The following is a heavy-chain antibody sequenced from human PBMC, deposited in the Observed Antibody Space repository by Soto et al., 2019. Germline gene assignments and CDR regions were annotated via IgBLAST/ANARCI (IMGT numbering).Heavy chain of an antibody. CDR1: GGSISSSNW. V-gene: IGHV4-4*02. Sequence: SETLSLTCAVSGGSISSSNWWSWVRQPPGKGLEWIGEIYHSGSTNYNPSLKSRVTISVDKSKNQFSLKLSSVTAADTAVYYCARDRRHRYYYYYGMDVWGQGTTGTVSS. D-gene: IGHD6-6*01. CDR2: IYHSGST. CDR3: ARDRRHRYYYYYGMDV. J-gene: IGHJ6*02.